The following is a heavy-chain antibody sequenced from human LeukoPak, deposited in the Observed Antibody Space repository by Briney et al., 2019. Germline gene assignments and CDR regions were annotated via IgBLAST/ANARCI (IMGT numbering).Heavy chain of an antibody. CDR3: AITPQNSSGWSDY. V-gene: IGHV4-28*05. Sequence: PSETLSLTCAVSGYSISSSNWWGWIRPPPGKGLEWIGYIYYSGSIYYNPSLESRVTMSVDTSKNQFSLKLSSVTAVDTAVYYCAITPQNSSGWSDYWGQGTLVTVSS. CDR2: IYYSGSI. D-gene: IGHD6-19*01. J-gene: IGHJ4*02. CDR1: GYSISSSNW.